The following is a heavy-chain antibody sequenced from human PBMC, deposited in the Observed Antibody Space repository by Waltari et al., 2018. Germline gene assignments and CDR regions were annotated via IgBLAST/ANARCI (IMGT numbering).Heavy chain of an antibody. J-gene: IGHJ5*02. Sequence: QVQLQESGPGLVKPSGTLSLTCAVSGGPITTGNWWTWIRQSPGKGLEWIGDVNHGGNTNYNPSLKSRVTISVDKSKNHFSLKLSSVTAADTAVYFCVRDSDSRTVGWFDPWGQGTLVVVSS. D-gene: IGHD6-13*01. CDR2: VNHGGNT. CDR3: VRDSDSRTVGWFDP. V-gene: IGHV4-4*02. CDR1: GGPITTGNW.